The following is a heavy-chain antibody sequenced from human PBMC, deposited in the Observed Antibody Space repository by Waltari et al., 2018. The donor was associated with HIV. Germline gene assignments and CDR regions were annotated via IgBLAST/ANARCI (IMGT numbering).Heavy chain of an antibody. D-gene: IGHD3-10*01. J-gene: IGHJ4*02. CDR1: GFTFDDYS. Sequence: EVQLVESGGGWVQPGRSLRLSCADSGFTFDDYSINSVRQAPGKGLEWVSGISWNSGSIGYADSVKGRFTISRDNAKNSLYLQMNSLRAEDTALYYCAKDGYYYGSGLDYWGQGTLVTVSS. CDR2: ISWNSGSI. CDR3: AKDGYYYGSGLDY. V-gene: IGHV3-9*01.